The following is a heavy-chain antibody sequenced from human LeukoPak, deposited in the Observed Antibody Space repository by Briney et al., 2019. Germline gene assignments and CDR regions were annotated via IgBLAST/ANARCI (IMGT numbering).Heavy chain of an antibody. J-gene: IGHJ4*02. CDR1: GFTFSSYS. V-gene: IGHV3-21*01. CDR2: ISSSSSYI. CDR3: ARDQRLGYLEY. Sequence: GGSLRLSCAASGFTFSSYSMSWVRQAPGKGLEWVSSISSSSSYIYYADSVKGRFTISRDNAKNSLYLQMNSLRAEDTAVYYCARDQRLGYLEYWGQGTLVTVSS.